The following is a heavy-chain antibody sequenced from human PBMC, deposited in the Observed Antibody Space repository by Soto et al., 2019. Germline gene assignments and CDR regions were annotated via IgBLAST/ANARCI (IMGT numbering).Heavy chain of an antibody. V-gene: IGHV4-39*01. CDR2: IYYSGST. CDR3: ARLTYCGGDCYEYFDY. CDR1: GGSISSSSYY. J-gene: IGHJ4*02. D-gene: IGHD2-21*02. Sequence: SETLSLTCTVSGGSISSSSYYWGWIRQPPGKGLEWIGSIYYSGSTYYNPSLKSRVTISVDTSKNQFSLKLSSVTAADTAVYYCARLTYCGGDCYEYFDYWGQGTLVTVSS.